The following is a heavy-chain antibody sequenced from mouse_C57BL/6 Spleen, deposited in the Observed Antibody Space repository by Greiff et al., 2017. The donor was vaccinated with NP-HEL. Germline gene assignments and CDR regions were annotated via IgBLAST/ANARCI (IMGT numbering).Heavy chain of an antibody. CDR3: ATYYSNFEGYFDV. J-gene: IGHJ1*03. V-gene: IGHV5-12*01. D-gene: IGHD2-5*01. Sequence: EVKLQESGGGLVQPGGSLKLSCAASGFTFSDYYMYWVRQTPEKRLEWVAYISNGGGSTYYPDTVKGRFTISRDNAKNTLYLQMSRLKSEDTAMYYCATYYSNFEGYFDVWGTGTTVTVSS. CDR1: GFTFSDYY. CDR2: ISNGGGST.